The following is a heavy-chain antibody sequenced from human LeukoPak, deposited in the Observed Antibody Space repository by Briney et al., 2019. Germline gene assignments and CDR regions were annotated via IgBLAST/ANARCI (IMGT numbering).Heavy chain of an antibody. CDR3: AKRGSTVFFDN. CDR2: ISRSGDTT. V-gene: IGHV3-48*03. J-gene: IGHJ4*02. Sequence: GGSLRLSCAASGFTFSNYEMSWVRQSPGKGLEWVSYISRSGDTTFYADSVKGRFTISRDDAKNSVYLQMDSLRVEDTAVYYCAKRGSTVFFDNWGQGTLVAVSS. D-gene: IGHD4-17*01. CDR1: GFTFSNYE.